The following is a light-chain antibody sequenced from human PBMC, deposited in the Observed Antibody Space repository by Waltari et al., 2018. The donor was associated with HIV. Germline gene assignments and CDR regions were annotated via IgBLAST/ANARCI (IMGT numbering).Light chain of an antibody. Sequence: GQRVTISCSGSSSNIGSNTVNWYQQLPGTAPKLLIYSNNQRPSGVPDRFSGSKSGTSASLAISGLQSEDEADYHCAAWDDSLNGVVFGGGTKLTVL. CDR2: SNN. J-gene: IGLJ2*01. CDR1: SSNIGSNT. V-gene: IGLV1-44*01. CDR3: AAWDDSLNGVV.